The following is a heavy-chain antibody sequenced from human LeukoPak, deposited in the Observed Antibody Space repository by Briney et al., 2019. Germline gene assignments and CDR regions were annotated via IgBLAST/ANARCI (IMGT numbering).Heavy chain of an antibody. Sequence: ASVKVSCKASGYTFTSYDINWVRQATGQGLEWMGWMNPNSGNTGYAQKFQGRVTMTRNTSISTAYMELSSLRSDDTAVYYCARTYYDSSGYVYYYYMDVWGKGTTVTISS. J-gene: IGHJ6*03. CDR2: MNPNSGNT. CDR1: GYTFTSYD. V-gene: IGHV1-8*01. CDR3: ARTYYDSSGYVYYYYMDV. D-gene: IGHD3-22*01.